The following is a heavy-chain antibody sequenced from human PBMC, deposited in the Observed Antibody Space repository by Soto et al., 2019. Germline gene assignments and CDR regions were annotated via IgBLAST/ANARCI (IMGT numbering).Heavy chain of an antibody. Sequence: GGSLRLSCAASGFTFSSYSMNWVRQAPGKGLEWVSSISSSSSYIYYADSVKGRFTISRDNAKNSLYLQMNSLRAEDTAVYYCARDRYSSSWGNWFDPWGQGTLVTVSS. CDR2: ISSSSSYI. J-gene: IGHJ5*02. CDR3: ARDRYSSSWGNWFDP. D-gene: IGHD6-13*01. V-gene: IGHV3-21*01. CDR1: GFTFSSYS.